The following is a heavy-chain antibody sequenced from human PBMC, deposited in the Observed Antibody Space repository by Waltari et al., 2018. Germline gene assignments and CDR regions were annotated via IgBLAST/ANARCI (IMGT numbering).Heavy chain of an antibody. J-gene: IGHJ6*03. V-gene: IGHV3-30*02. CDR2: IRNDSSMV. D-gene: IGHD2-21*01. CDR1: GFQFGDYS. CDR3: AKGGIVGTVGPYYVDI. Sequence: QGQLVESGGGVFQPGGSLTLSGEASGFQFGDYSMHWVRQAPGKGLGWLAFIRNDSSMVYNADSIAGRFSISRDDAQRTVPLRLTSLRGDDTAVYYCAKGGIVGTVGPYYVDIWGRGTSVTVSS.